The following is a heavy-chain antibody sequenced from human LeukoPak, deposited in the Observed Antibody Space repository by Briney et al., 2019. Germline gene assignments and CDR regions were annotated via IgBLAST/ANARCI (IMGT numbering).Heavy chain of an antibody. CDR3: ARGRKYYYDSSGYFFDY. J-gene: IGHJ4*02. V-gene: IGHV4-34*01. CDR2: INHSGST. CDR1: GGSFSGYY. D-gene: IGHD3-22*01. Sequence: SETLSLTCAVYGGSFSGYYWSWIRQPPGKGLEWIGEINHSGSTNYNPSLKSRVTISVDTSKNQFSLKLSSVAAADTAVYYCARGRKYYYDSSGYFFDYWGQGTLVTVSS.